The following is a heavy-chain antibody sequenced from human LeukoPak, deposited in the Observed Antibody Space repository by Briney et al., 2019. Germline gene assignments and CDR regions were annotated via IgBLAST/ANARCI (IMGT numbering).Heavy chain of an antibody. Sequence: PGGSLRLSCAASGFTFSTYWMHDVPQAPGKGLVWGSRIKSDGGTNYSESVKGRFTISRDKAKKTVSLQMNSLRPEDTGVYYCARAPSEIGGYYPEYFRHWGQGTLVTVSS. CDR1: GFTFSTYW. D-gene: IGHD3-22*01. CDR2: IKSDGGT. V-gene: IGHV3-74*01. CDR3: ARAPSEIGGYYPEYFRH. J-gene: IGHJ1*01.